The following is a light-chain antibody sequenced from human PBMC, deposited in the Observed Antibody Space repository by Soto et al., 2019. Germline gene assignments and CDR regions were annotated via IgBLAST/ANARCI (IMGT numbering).Light chain of an antibody. CDR2: EVR. CDR3: SSFTSGSTLI. J-gene: IGLJ2*01. Sequence: QSVLTQPASVSGSPGQSITISCAGTMRDIGAYNFVSWYQQHPGNAPPLIFYEVRNRPSGIPLRFSSSKSGNTTSLTISGLHAEDEAHYYCSSFTSGSTLIFGGGTKLTVL. V-gene: IGLV2-14*01. CDR1: MRDIGAYNF.